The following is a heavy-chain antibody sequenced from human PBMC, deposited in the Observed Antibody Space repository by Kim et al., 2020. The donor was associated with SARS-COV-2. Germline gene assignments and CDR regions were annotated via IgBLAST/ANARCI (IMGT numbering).Heavy chain of an antibody. D-gene: IGHD3-10*01. J-gene: IGHJ3*02. V-gene: IGHV1-2*02. CDR2: INPNSGGT. CDR3: AREGRGAEPSDAFDI. CDR1: GYTFTGYY. Sequence: ASVKVSCKASGYTFTGYYMHWVRQAPGQGLEWMGWINPNSGGTNYAQKFQGRVTMTRDTSISTAYMELSRLRSDDTAVYYCAREGRGAEPSDAFDIWGQGTMVTVSS.